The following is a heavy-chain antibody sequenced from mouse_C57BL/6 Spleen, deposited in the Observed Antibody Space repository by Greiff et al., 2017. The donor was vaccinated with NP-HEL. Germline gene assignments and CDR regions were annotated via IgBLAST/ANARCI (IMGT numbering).Heavy chain of an antibody. CDR3: TRGGLYYFDY. V-gene: IGHV1-15*01. Sequence: QVQLQQSGAELVRPGASVTLSCKASGYTFTDYEMHWVKQTPVHGLEWIGALDPETGGTAYNQKFKGKAILTAAKSSSTAYMELRSLTSEDSAVYYCTRGGLYYFDYWGQGTTLTVSS. J-gene: IGHJ2*01. CDR2: LDPETGGT. CDR1: GYTFTDYE. D-gene: IGHD1-1*02.